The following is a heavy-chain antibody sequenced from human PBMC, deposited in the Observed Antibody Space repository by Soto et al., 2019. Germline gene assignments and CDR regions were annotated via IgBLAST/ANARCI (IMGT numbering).Heavy chain of an antibody. CDR2: IKPDGSET. D-gene: IGHD2-21*02. CDR1: GLTFSGHW. Sequence: PGGSLRLSCAASGLTFSGHWMTWVRHTPGEGLQWVAAIKPDGSETFYVDSVKGRFTISRDNARNSLFLQMDSLRAEDTAVYYCTSRPSGMTYHAVFDFWGQGTLVTVS. V-gene: IGHV3-7*03. J-gene: IGHJ4*02. CDR3: TSRPSGMTYHAVFDF.